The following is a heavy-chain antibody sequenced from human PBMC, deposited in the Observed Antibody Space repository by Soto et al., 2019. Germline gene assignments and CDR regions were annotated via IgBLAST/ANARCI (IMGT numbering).Heavy chain of an antibody. Sequence: SETLSLTCDVYGESFSGNYWSWIRQPPGEGLEWIGEINPSGSTNYSPSLKSRATISADTSKNQFYLKLSSAMPADTAVYYCARDAMTTFFVGSGRGNNWFDPWGQGTLVTVSS. V-gene: IGHV4-34*01. D-gene: IGHD3-16*01. J-gene: IGHJ5*02. CDR3: ARDAMTTFFVGSGRGNNWFDP. CDR2: INPSGST. CDR1: GESFSGNY.